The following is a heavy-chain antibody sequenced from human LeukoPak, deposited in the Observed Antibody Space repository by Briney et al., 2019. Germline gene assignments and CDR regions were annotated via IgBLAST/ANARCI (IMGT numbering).Heavy chain of an antibody. D-gene: IGHD3-9*01. J-gene: IGHJ4*02. V-gene: IGHV3-49*03. CDR3: SREYFDWL. Sequence: GGSLRLSCTASGFTFGDYAMSWFRQAPGKGLEWVGFIRSKAFGGTPEHAAPVKGRFTISRDDSKSIAYLQMNSLKTEDTAVYYCSREYFDWLWGQGTLVTVSS. CDR2: IRSKAFGGTP. CDR1: GFTFGDYA.